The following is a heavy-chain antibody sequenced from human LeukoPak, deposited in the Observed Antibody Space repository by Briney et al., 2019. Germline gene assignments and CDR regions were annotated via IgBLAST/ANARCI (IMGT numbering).Heavy chain of an antibody. J-gene: IGHJ6*02. CDR2: ISYDGSNK. Sequence: PGRSLRLSCAASGFTFSSYGMHWVGQAPGKGLEWVAAISYDGSNKYFVDSLKGRFTISRDNSKNTLSLQMNSLRGEDTAVYYCAKDQGPRGSFMDVWGQGTTVTVSS. CDR3: AKDQGPRGSFMDV. V-gene: IGHV3-30*18. CDR1: GFTFSSYG. D-gene: IGHD5-12*01.